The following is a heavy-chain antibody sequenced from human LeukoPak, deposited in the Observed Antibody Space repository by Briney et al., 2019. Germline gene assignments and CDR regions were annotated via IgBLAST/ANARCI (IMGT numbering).Heavy chain of an antibody. CDR1: GYTFTSYD. D-gene: IGHD3-16*01. V-gene: IGHV1-8*01. Sequence: ASVKVSCKASGYTFTSYDINWVRQATGQGLEWMGWMNPNSGNTGYAQKFQGRVTMTRNTSIGTAYMELSSLRSEDTAVYYCARGVETLAGAFGYWGQGTLVTVSS. J-gene: IGHJ4*02. CDR2: MNPNSGNT. CDR3: ARGVETLAGAFGY.